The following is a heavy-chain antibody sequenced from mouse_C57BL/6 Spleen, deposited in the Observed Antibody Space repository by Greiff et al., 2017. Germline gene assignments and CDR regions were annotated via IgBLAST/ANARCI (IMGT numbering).Heavy chain of an antibody. D-gene: IGHD2-4*01. V-gene: IGHV2-2*01. J-gene: IGHJ4*01. Sequence: QVQLQQSGPGLVLPSQSLSITCTVPGFSLTSYGVHWVPQSPGKGMEWLGVIWSGGSTNYNAAFISRLSISKDNFKSQVFFKMNSLQADDTAIYYCARSSYEYGYAMDYWGQGTSVTVSS. CDR3: ARSSYEYGYAMDY. CDR1: GFSLTSYG. CDR2: IWSGGST.